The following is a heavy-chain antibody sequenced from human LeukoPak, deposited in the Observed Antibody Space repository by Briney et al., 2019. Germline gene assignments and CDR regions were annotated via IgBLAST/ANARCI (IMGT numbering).Heavy chain of an antibody. Sequence: GGSLRLSCAASGFTFSTYSMNWVRQAPGKGLEWVSSISSSSSYIYYADSVKGRFTISRDNSKNTLYLQMNSLRAEDTAVYYCARDYGGSSPFDYWGQGTLVTVSS. CDR3: ARDYGGSSPFDY. J-gene: IGHJ4*02. D-gene: IGHD4-23*01. V-gene: IGHV3-21*01. CDR1: GFTFSTYS. CDR2: ISSSSSYI.